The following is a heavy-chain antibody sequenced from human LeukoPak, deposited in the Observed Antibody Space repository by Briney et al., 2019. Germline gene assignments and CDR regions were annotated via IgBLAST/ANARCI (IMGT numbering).Heavy chain of an antibody. CDR2: INPNSGGT. D-gene: IGHD2-15*01. V-gene: IGHV1-2*02. J-gene: IGHJ6*03. CDR1: GYTFTGYY. CDR3: ARDRPDCSGGSCDHYYMDV. Sequence: GASVKVSCKASGYTFTGYYMHWVRQAPGQGLEWMGWINPNSGGTNYAQKFQGRVTMTRDTSISTAYMELSRLRSDDTAVYYCARDRPDCSGGSCDHYYMDVWGKGTTVTVSS.